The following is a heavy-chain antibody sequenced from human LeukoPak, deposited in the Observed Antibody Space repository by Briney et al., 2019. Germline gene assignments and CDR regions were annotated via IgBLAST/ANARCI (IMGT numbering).Heavy chain of an antibody. D-gene: IGHD1-26*01. CDR3: AKDIGYYAVSGFDP. CDR1: GYILTDYY. J-gene: IGHJ5*02. Sequence: ASVKVSCKASGYILTDYYMHWVRQAPGQGLEWMGWINPNSGDTNYAQKFQGRVTMTRDTSISTVHMELRRLRYDDTALYYCAKDIGYYAVSGFDPWGQGTLVTVSS. CDR2: INPNSGDT. V-gene: IGHV1-2*02.